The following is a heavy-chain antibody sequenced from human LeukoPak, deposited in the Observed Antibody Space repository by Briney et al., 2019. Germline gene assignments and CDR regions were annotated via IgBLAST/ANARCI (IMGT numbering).Heavy chain of an antibody. J-gene: IGHJ4*02. D-gene: IGHD2-2*01. CDR3: ARRQGCSSTSCPPDS. V-gene: IGHV5-51*01. Sequence: GESLKISCRGSGYSFTTYWIGWVRQMPGKGLEWVGIVYPGDSDTRYSPSFQGQVTMSADKSINTAYLQWSSLKASDTAMYYCARRQGCSSTSCPPDSWGQGTLVTVSS. CDR2: VYPGDSDT. CDR1: GYSFTTYW.